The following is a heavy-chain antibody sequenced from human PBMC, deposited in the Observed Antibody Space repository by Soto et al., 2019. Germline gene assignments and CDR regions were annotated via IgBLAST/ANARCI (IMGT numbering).Heavy chain of an antibody. D-gene: IGHD3-10*01. J-gene: IGHJ4*02. CDR2: IYWDDDK. CDR3: AYSRYTGSGVDY. CDR1: GLSLSTSGVG. V-gene: IGHV2-5*02. Sequence: QITLKESGPTLVKPTQTLTLTCTFSGLSLSTSGVGVGWIRQPPGKALEWLALIYWDDDKRYSPSLKSRPTITKDTSKNQVVLTMTNMDPVDTATYYCAYSRYTGSGVDYWGQGTLVTVSS.